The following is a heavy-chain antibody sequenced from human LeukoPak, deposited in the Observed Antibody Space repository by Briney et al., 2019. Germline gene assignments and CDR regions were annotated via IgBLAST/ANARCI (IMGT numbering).Heavy chain of an antibody. Sequence: GGSLRLSCAASGFTFDDYAMHWVRQAPGKGLEWVSLISGDVGSTYYADSAKGRFTISRDNSKNSLYLQMNSLRTEDTALYYCAKDIPYTAVTTSYGMDVWGQGTTVTVSS. CDR3: AKDIPYTAVTTSYGMDV. J-gene: IGHJ6*02. V-gene: IGHV3-43*02. CDR1: GFTFDDYA. CDR2: ISGDVGST. D-gene: IGHD4-17*01.